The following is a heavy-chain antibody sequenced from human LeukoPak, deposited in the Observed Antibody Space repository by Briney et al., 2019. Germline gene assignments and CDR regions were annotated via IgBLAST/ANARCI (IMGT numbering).Heavy chain of an antibody. J-gene: IGHJ6*04. Sequence: GRSRRLSCAASGFTFSSYAMHWVRQAPGKGLEWVAVISYDGSNKYYADSVKGRFTISRDNSKNTLYLQMNSLRAEDTAVYYCARETYYDFWSGYYTGWDVRGKGTTVTVSS. CDR2: ISYDGSNK. V-gene: IGHV3-30*01. CDR1: GFTFSSYA. D-gene: IGHD3-3*01. CDR3: ARETYYDFWSGYYTGWDV.